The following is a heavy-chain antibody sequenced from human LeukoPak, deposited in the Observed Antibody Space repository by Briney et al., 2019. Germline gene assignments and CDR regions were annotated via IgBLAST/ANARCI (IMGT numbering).Heavy chain of an antibody. CDR2: IYYSGST. J-gene: IGHJ4*02. Sequence: SETLSLTCTVSGGSISSYYWSWIRQPPGKGLEWIGYIYYSGSTYYNPSLKSRVTISVDRSKNQFSLKLSSVTAADTAVYYCARVLDFWSGYYDYWGQGTLVTVSS. V-gene: IGHV4-59*12. D-gene: IGHD3-3*01. CDR1: GGSISSYY. CDR3: ARVLDFWSGYYDY.